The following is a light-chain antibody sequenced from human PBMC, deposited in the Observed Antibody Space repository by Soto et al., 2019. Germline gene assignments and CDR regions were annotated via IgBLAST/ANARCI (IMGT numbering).Light chain of an antibody. V-gene: IGKV1-27*01. Sequence: DIQMTQSPTSLSASVGDRVTITCRASQGIRNYVAWYQQIPGKAPKLLIYAASTLQSGVPSRFSGSGSGTDFTLTMNGLPPEDVATYSCQKYSSVPVFGPGTKVEIK. CDR1: QGIRNY. J-gene: IGKJ3*01. CDR2: AAS. CDR3: QKYSSVPV.